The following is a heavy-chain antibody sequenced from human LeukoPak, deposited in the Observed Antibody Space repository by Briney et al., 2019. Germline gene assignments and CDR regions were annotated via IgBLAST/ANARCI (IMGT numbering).Heavy chain of an antibody. Sequence: ASVKVSCKGSGYTFTSYDINWVRQATGQGLEWMGWMNPNSGNTGYAQKFQGRVTMTRNTSISTAYMELSSLRSEDTAVYYCARELTAADDAFDIWGQGTMVTVSS. J-gene: IGHJ3*02. CDR1: GYTFTSYD. D-gene: IGHD6-13*01. V-gene: IGHV1-8*01. CDR2: MNPNSGNT. CDR3: ARELTAADDAFDI.